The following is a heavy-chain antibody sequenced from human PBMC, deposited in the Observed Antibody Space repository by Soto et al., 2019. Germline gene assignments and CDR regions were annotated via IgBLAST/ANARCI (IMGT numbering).Heavy chain of an antibody. CDR3: AADTPAVGGGEFEY. J-gene: IGHJ4*02. Sequence: EAQLVESEGGLVEPGGSLRLSCAAYGFTFMSAWMNWVRLAPGKGLEWVGHIKSGGTTDYAASVKGRFAISRDDSKNTVYLQMSGLKTEDTAVYYCAADTPAVGGGEFEYWGQGALVTLSS. V-gene: IGHV3-15*01. D-gene: IGHD6-13*01. CDR1: GFTFMSAW. CDR2: IKSGGTT.